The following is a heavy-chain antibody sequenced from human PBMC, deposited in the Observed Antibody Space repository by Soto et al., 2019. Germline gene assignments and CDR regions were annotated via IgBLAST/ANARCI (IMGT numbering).Heavy chain of an antibody. J-gene: IGHJ5*02. V-gene: IGHV4-59*01. CDR2: IYYSGST. CDR3: ARPHGGSSGWDNWFDP. Sequence: QVQLQESGPGLVKPSETLSLTCTVSSGSISSYYWSWIRQPPGKGLEWIGYIYYSGSTNYNPSLKSRVTISVDTSKNQFSLKLSSVTAADTAVYYCARPHGGSSGWDNWFDPWGQGTLVIVSS. CDR1: SGSISSYY. D-gene: IGHD6-25*01.